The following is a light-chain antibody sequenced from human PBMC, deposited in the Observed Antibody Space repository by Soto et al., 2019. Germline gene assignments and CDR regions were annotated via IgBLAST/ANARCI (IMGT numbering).Light chain of an antibody. V-gene: IGKV2-24*01. CDR2: KIS. J-gene: IGKJ1*01. Sequence: IVMTQTPLSSPVTLGQPASISCRSSQSLVHSDGNTYLSWLQQRPGQPTRLLSYKISNRFSWVADRFSGSGAGTDFTLKISRVEGEDVGVYYCMQGTQFPRTFGQGTKGQIK. CDR3: MQGTQFPRT. CDR1: QSLVHSDGNTY.